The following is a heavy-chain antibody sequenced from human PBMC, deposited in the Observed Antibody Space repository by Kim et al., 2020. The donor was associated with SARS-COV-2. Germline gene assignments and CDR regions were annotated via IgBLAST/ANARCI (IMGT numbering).Heavy chain of an antibody. CDR3: VKGALRYFDWLPDAFDI. Sequence: VKGRFTISRDNSKNTLYLQMSSLRAEDTAVYYCVKGALRYFDWLPDAFDIWGQGTMVTVSS. D-gene: IGHD3-9*01. J-gene: IGHJ3*02. V-gene: IGHV3-64D*06.